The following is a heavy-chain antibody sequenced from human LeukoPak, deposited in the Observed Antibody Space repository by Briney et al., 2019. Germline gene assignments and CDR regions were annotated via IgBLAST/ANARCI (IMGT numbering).Heavy chain of an antibody. CDR2: IYYSGST. D-gene: IGHD1-26*01. CDR3: ARRPNKVPHERRIVGATSAFDI. Sequence: SETLSLTCTVSGGSISSSSYYWGWIRQPPGKGLEWIGSIYYSGSTYYNPSLKSRVTISVDTSKNQFSLKLSSVTAADTAVYYCARRPNKVPHERRIVGATSAFDIWXXXTMVTVSS. V-gene: IGHV4-39*01. CDR1: GGSISSSSYY. J-gene: IGHJ3*02.